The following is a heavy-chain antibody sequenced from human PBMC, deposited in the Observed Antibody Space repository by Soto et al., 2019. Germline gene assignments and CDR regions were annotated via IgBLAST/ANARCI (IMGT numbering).Heavy chain of an antibody. CDR3: ARDGLYSADDYFDY. D-gene: IGHD6-13*01. CDR2: ISGSSVYI. CDR1: GFTFSDYS. Sequence: PGGSLRLSCAASGFTFSDYSINWVRQAPGKGLEWVSYISGSSVYIYYIESVKGRFTISRDKARNSLYLQMNSLRVEDKAMYYCARDGLYSADDYFDYWGQGTLVTVSS. V-gene: IGHV3-21*01. J-gene: IGHJ4*02.